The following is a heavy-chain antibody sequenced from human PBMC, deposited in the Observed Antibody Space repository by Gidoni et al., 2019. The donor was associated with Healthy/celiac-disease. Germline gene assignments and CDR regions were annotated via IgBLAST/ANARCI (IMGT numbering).Heavy chain of an antibody. Sequence: EVQLLESGGGLVQPGGSLRLSCAASGFTFSSYAMSWVRQAPGKGLEWVSAISGSGVSTHYADSVKGRFTISRDNSKNTLYLQMNSLRAEDTAVYYCSGSYSSGWYGPDPYYFDYWGQGTLVTVSS. J-gene: IGHJ4*02. V-gene: IGHV3-23*01. CDR1: GFTFSSYA. CDR3: SGSYSSGWYGPDPYYFDY. D-gene: IGHD6-19*01. CDR2: ISGSGVST.